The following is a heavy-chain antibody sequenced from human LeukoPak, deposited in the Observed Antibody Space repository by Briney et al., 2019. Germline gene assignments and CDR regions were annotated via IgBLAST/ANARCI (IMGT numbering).Heavy chain of an antibody. Sequence: GGSLRLSCAASGFTFSSYWMSWVRQAPGKGLEWVANIKQDGSEKYYVDSVKGRFTISRDNAKNSLYLQMNSLRAEDTAVYYCAKGSRGDILTGYRNWGQGTLVTVSS. J-gene: IGHJ4*02. V-gene: IGHV3-7*01. CDR2: IKQDGSEK. CDR1: GFTFSSYW. D-gene: IGHD3-9*01. CDR3: AKGSRGDILTGYRN.